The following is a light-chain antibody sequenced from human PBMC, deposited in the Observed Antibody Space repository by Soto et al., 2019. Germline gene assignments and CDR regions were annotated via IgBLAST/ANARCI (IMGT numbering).Light chain of an antibody. CDR3: QQYYTSPHT. V-gene: IGKV4-1*01. CDR1: QSVLYSSDNKNC. CDR2: WAS. J-gene: IGKJ2*01. Sequence: DIVMTQSPDSLSVSLGERATINCKSSQSVLYSSDNKNCLAWYQQKPGQPPKLLIYWASTRESGVPDRFSGSGSGTDFTLTISSLQAEDVAVYYCQQYYTSPHTFGQGTSLQIK.